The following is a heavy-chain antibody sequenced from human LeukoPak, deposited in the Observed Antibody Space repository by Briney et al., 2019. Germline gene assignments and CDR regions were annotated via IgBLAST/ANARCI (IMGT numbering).Heavy chain of an antibody. CDR1: GYTFTGYY. V-gene: IGHV1-2*02. D-gene: IGHD3-10*01. CDR2: INPNSGGT. Sequence: ASVKVSCKASGYTFTGYYMHWVRQAPGEGLEWMGWINPNSGGTKYAQKFQGRVTMTRDTSISTAYMELSRLRSDDTAVYYCARAKMVRGAPHDYWGQGTLVTVSS. J-gene: IGHJ4*02. CDR3: ARAKMVRGAPHDY.